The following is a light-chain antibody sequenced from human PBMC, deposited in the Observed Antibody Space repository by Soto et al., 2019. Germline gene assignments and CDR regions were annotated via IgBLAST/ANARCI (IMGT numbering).Light chain of an antibody. CDR2: DAS. Sequence: EIVLTQSPATLSLSPGERATLSCRASQSISSYLAWYQQKPGQAPRLLISDASNRATGIPARFSGSGSGTDFTLTISSLEPEDFAVYYCQQRSSWPLTFGGGPRWRSN. CDR1: QSISSY. CDR3: QQRSSWPLT. J-gene: IGKJ4*01. V-gene: IGKV3-11*01.